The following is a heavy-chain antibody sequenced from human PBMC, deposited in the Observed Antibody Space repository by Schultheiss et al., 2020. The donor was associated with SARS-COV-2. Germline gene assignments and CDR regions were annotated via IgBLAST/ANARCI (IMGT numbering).Heavy chain of an antibody. V-gene: IGHV4-31*03. CDR1: GGSISSSGYS. CDR3: AATSGPYDY. J-gene: IGHJ4*02. Sequence: SETLSLTCTVSGGSISSSGYSWSWIRQHPGKGLEWIGYIYYSGSTFYNPSLKSRVTISVDTSKNQFSLKLSSVTAADTAVYYCAATSGPYDYWGQGTLVTVSS. D-gene: IGHD2-15*01. CDR2: IYYSGST.